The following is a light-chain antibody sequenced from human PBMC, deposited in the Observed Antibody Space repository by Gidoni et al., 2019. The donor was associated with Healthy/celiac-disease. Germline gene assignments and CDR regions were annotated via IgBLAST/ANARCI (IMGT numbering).Light chain of an antibody. J-gene: IGKJ4*01. CDR1: QSVSSSY. CDR2: GAS. V-gene: IGKV3-20*01. CDR3: QQYGSSP. Sequence: VLTQSPGPLSLSPGERATLPCRASQSVSSSYLAWYQQKPGQAPRLLIYGASSRATGIPDRFSGSGSGTDFTLTISRLEPEDFAVYYCQQYGSSPFGGGTKVEIK.